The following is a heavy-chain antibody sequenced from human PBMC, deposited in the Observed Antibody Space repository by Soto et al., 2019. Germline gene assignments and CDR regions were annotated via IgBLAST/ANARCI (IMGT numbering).Heavy chain of an antibody. CDR3: ARDRVGWFDP. CDR2: IIPIFGTA. CDR1: GGTFSSYA. D-gene: IGHD2-15*01. J-gene: IGHJ5*02. V-gene: IGHV1-69*01. Sequence: QVQLVQSGAEVKKPGSSVKVSCKASGGTFSSYAISWVRQAPGQGLEWMGGIIPIFGTANYAQKFQGRVTITADESTGTGFMGLGSLRSEDTAVDFWARDRVGWFDPWGQGTLVTVSS.